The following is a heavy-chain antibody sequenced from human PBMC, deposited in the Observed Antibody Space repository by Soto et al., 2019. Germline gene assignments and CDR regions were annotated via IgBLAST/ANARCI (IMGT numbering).Heavy chain of an antibody. Sequence: GGSLRLSCAASGFIFSSFGMHWVRQAPGKGLEWVAHIWYDGSNTYYADSVKGQFTISRDNSRNTVYLQMNSLRAEDTAVYHCVRDLLGSGGHFDYWGQGTPVTVSS. CDR2: IWYDGSNT. CDR1: GFIFSSFG. CDR3: VRDLLGSGGHFDY. J-gene: IGHJ4*02. V-gene: IGHV3-33*01. D-gene: IGHD7-27*01.